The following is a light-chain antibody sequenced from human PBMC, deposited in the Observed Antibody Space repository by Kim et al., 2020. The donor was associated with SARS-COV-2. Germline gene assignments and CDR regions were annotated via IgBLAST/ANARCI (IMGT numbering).Light chain of an antibody. V-gene: IGKV2-30*02. CDR1: QSLVHSDGDTY. CDR3: MQGTHWPGT. J-gene: IGKJ1*01. Sequence: PAANPCSSSQSLVHSDGDTYLNWFHQSPGQAPRRLIDKVSNRDSGVPDRFNGSGAGSEFTLKISRVESEDLGVYYCMQGTHWPGTFGKGTKVDIK. CDR2: KVS.